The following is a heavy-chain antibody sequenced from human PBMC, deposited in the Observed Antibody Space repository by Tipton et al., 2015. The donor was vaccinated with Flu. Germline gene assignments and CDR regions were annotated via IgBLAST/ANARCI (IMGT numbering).Heavy chain of an antibody. J-gene: IGHJ5*02. Sequence: TLSLTCTVSGGSISSYYWSWIRQPAGKGLEWIGRIYTSGSTNYNPSLKSRVTMSVDTSKNQFSLKLSSVTAADTAVYHCARDFYDSSGYPRFDPWGQGTLVTVSS. CDR2: IYTSGST. V-gene: IGHV4-4*07. CDR3: ARDFYDSSGYPRFDP. CDR1: GGSISSYY. D-gene: IGHD3-22*01.